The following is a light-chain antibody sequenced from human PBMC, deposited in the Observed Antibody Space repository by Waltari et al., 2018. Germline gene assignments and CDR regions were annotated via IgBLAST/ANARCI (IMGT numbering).Light chain of an antibody. V-gene: IGLV2-11*01. CDR3: CSYVGSNIYWV. J-gene: IGLJ3*02. CDR2: DIN. CDR1: SSDVGGYNY. Sequence: QSALTQPRSVSGSPGLSVTISCTGTSSDVGGYNYVSWYQQHPDKAPKLIIYDINKRPSGVPDRFSGSKSGNTASLTISGLQAEDEADYYCCSYVGSNIYWVFGGGTKLTVL.